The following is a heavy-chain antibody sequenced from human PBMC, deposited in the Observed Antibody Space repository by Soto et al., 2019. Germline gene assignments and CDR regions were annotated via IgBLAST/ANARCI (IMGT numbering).Heavy chain of an antibody. CDR1: GFTFSSYA. V-gene: IGHV3-23*01. Sequence: EVQLLESGGGLVQPGGSLRLSCAASGFTFSSYAMSWVRQAPGKGLEWVSAISGSGGSTYYADSVKGRFTISRDNSMNTLYLQMNSLRAEDTAVYYCAKPGMIRGYSYCLYYFDYWGQGTLVTVSS. J-gene: IGHJ4*02. CDR2: ISGSGGST. D-gene: IGHD5-18*01. CDR3: AKPGMIRGYSYCLYYFDY.